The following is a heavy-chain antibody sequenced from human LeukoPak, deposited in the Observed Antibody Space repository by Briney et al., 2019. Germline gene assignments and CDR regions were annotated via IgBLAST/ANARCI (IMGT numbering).Heavy chain of an antibody. V-gene: IGHV3-72*01. Sequence: GGSLRLSCAASGFTSSDHYMDWVRQAPGKGLEWVGRIRNKASSYTTEYAASVKGRFTISRDDSKNSLYLQMNSLKTEDTAVYYCARGTAAAGSPDFDYWGQGTLVTVSS. CDR2: IRNKASSYTT. D-gene: IGHD6-13*01. CDR1: GFTSSDHY. J-gene: IGHJ4*02. CDR3: ARGTAAAGSPDFDY.